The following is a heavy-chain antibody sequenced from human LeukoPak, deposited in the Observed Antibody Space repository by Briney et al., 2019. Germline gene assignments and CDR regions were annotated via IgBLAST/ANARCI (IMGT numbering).Heavy chain of an antibody. CDR1: GFNVNSFE. CDR2: ISDSGGVI. D-gene: IGHD1-26*01. V-gene: IGHV3-48*03. Sequence: GGSLRLSCAASGFNVNSFEMTWVRQAPGLGLEFLSYISDSGGVIKYADSVKGRFIISRDSAENALYLQMNNLGADDTAVYFCAGGPQYTGSFPCWGQGTLVAVSS. CDR3: AGGPQYTGSFPC. J-gene: IGHJ4*02.